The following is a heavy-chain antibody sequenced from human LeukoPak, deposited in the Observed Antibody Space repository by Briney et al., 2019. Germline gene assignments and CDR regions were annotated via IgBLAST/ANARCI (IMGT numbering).Heavy chain of an antibody. CDR2: ISGSGGST. CDR1: GFTFSSYA. D-gene: IGHD4-17*01. CDR3: AKHNGLIRSTFDY. Sequence: GGSLRLSCAASGFTFSSYAMSWVRQAPGKGLEWVSAISGSGGSTYYADSVKGRFTISRDNSKNTLYLQMNSLRAEDTAVYHCAKHNGLIRSTFDYWGQGTLVTVSS. J-gene: IGHJ4*02. V-gene: IGHV3-23*01.